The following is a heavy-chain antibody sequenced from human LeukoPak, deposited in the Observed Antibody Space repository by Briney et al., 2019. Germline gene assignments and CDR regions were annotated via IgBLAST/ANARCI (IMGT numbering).Heavy chain of an antibody. CDR1: GGSISSSNW. Sequence: SETLSLTCAVSGGSISSSNWWSWVRQPPGKGLEWIGEIYHSGSTNYNPSLKSRVTISVDKSKNQFSLKLSSVTAADTAVYYCVREALEYYYDSSGYVDYWGQGTLVTVSS. CDR3: VREALEYYYDSSGYVDY. CDR2: IYHSGST. J-gene: IGHJ4*02. V-gene: IGHV4-4*02. D-gene: IGHD3-22*01.